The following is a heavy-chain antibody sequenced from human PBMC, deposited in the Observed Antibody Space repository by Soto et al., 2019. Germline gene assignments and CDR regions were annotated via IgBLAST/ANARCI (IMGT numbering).Heavy chain of an antibody. CDR2: IIPIFGTA. Sequence: SVKLSCKASGGTFSSYAISWVRQAPGQGLEWMGGIIPIFGTANYAQKFQGRVTITADESTSTAYMELRSLRSEDTAVYYCARDQEVGYSSRWALGWFDPSGRGTRVSVST. CDR1: GGTFSSYA. J-gene: IGHJ5*02. V-gene: IGHV1-69*13. CDR3: ARDQEVGYSSRWALGWFDP. D-gene: IGHD6-13*01.